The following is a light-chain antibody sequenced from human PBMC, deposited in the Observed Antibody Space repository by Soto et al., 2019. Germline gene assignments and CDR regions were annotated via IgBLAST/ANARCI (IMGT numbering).Light chain of an antibody. Sequence: EFVLSLSSATLSLSPGERATLSCSASQSVNIYLAWYQQKPGQAPRLVIYDASSRATGIPDRFSGSGSGADFTLTISRLEPEDFAVYYCQQYASSPRTFGQGTKVDIK. V-gene: IGKV3-20*01. CDR3: QQYASSPRT. CDR2: DAS. J-gene: IGKJ1*01. CDR1: QSVNIY.